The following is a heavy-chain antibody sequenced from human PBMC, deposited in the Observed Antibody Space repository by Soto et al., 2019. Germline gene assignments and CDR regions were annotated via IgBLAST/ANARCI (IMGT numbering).Heavy chain of an antibody. CDR3: ATERGPTYYFDY. J-gene: IGHJ4*02. Sequence: LRLSCAASGFTVSSKYMSWVRQAPGKGLEWVSVIYSDGSTYYADSVKGRFTISRDNSKNTLYLQMNSLRAEDTAVYYCATERGPTYYFDYWGQGTLVTVSS. V-gene: IGHV3-53*01. CDR1: GFTVSSKY. D-gene: IGHD2-21*01. CDR2: IYSDGST.